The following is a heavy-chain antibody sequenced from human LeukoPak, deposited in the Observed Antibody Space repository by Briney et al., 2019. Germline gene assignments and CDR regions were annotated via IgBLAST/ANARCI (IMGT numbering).Heavy chain of an antibody. CDR3: ARTVAVAGTPFDY. J-gene: IGHJ4*02. Sequence: GGSLRLSCAASGFTFSSYSMNWVRQAPGKGLEWVSSISSSSSYIYYADSVKGRFTTSRDNAKNSLYLQMSSLRAEDTAVYYCARTVAVAGTPFDYWDQGTLVTVSS. V-gene: IGHV3-21*01. CDR2: ISSSSSYI. D-gene: IGHD6-19*01. CDR1: GFTFSSYS.